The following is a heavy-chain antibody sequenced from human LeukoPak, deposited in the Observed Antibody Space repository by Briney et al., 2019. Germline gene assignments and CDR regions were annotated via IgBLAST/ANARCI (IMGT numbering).Heavy chain of an antibody. CDR3: ARDQGSSWYDY. D-gene: IGHD6-13*01. J-gene: IGHJ4*02. V-gene: IGHV3-74*03. Sequence: GGSLRLSCAASGFTFSSYWMHWVRQAPGKGLVWVSRINSDGSSTTYADSVKGRFTISRDNAKNSLYLQMNSLRAEDTAVYYCARDQGSSWYDYWGQGTLVTVSS. CDR2: INSDGSST. CDR1: GFTFSSYW.